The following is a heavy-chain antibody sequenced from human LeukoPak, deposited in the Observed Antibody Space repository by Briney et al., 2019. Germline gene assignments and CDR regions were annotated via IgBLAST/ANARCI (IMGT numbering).Heavy chain of an antibody. CDR3: ARGSGAAAGAFDY. Sequence: PGRSLRLSCAASGFTFRSYGMHWVRQAPGKGLEWVAIAWYDGNNKYYADSVKGRFTVSRDNSKDTVSLQLNCLRAEDTAVYYCARGSGAAAGAFDYWGQGTLVTVPS. J-gene: IGHJ4*02. D-gene: IGHD6-13*01. V-gene: IGHV3-33*01. CDR2: AWYDGNNK. CDR1: GFTFRSYG.